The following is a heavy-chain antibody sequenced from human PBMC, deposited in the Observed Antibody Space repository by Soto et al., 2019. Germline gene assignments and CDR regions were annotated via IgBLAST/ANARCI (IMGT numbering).Heavy chain of an antibody. CDR3: TRDQRYSSAV. J-gene: IGHJ4*02. D-gene: IGHD5-18*01. CDR1: GFDFPNSW. V-gene: IGHV3-74*01. CDR2: VNSDGSIT. Sequence: EVQLVESGGGLVQPGGSLRLSCAASGFDFPNSWMHWVRQSPGKGLVLVSHVNSDGSITLYADSVKGRFTISRDNAKKTVYLQMNSLRVEDTAVYYCTRDQRYSSAVWGQGTLVTVSS.